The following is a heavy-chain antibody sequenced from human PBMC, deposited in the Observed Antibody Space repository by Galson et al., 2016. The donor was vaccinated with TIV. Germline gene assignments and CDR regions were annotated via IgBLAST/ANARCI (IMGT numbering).Heavy chain of an antibody. Sequence: PALVKPTQTLTLTCTFSGFSLYTRGVGVGWIRQPPGKALEWLALFYWDGEERYSPSLRGRVTISTDTSGNEVVLKMTNMDPVDTGTYFCARMGEASSTGFFYLWGQGSLVAVSS. CDR1: GFSLYTRGVG. J-gene: IGHJ4*02. D-gene: IGHD1-26*01. V-gene: IGHV2-5*02. CDR3: ARMGEASSTGFFYL. CDR2: FYWDGEE.